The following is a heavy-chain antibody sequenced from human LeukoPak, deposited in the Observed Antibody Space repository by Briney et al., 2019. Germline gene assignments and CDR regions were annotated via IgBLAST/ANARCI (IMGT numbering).Heavy chain of an antibody. V-gene: IGHV4-59*01. CDR2: IYYSGST. D-gene: IGHD4-17*01. CDR1: GGSISSYY. J-gene: IGHJ3*02. Sequence: SETLSLTCTVSGGSISSYYWSWIRQPPGKGLEWIGYIYYSGSTNYDPSLKSRVTISVDTSKNQFSLRLSSVTAADTAVYFCARDIYGAFDIWGQGQWSPSLQ. CDR3: ARDIYGAFDI.